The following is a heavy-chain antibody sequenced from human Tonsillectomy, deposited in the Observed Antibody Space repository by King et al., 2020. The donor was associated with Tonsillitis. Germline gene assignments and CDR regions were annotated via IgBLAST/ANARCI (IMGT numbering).Heavy chain of an antibody. CDR2: IYHSGST. J-gene: IGHJ4*02. CDR1: GGSISSYY. D-gene: IGHD3-16*02. Sequence: QLQESGPGLVKPSETLSLTCTVSGGSISSYYWSWIRQPPGKGLEWVGYIYHSGSTSYNPSLKSRVTISVDTSKNQFSLKLSSVSAADTAVYYCARGVNDYVWGSYRYDYWGQGTLVTVSS. CDR3: ARGVNDYVWGSYRYDY. V-gene: IGHV4-59*01.